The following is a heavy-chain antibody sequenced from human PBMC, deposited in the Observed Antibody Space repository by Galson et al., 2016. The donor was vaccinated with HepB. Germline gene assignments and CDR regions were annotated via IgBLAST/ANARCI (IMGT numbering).Heavy chain of an antibody. Sequence: TLSLTCTVSGGSINSGGYYWTWIRQHPGKGLEWIGYIFYNGISYYTPSLKSRLTISLDTTTNQFSLKLTSATAADTAVYYCARLDYYDSSGHAPLIDPWGQGTLVTVSS. V-gene: IGHV4-31*03. CDR1: GGSINSGGYY. CDR3: ARLDYYDSSGHAPLIDP. CDR2: IFYNGIS. J-gene: IGHJ5*02. D-gene: IGHD3-22*01.